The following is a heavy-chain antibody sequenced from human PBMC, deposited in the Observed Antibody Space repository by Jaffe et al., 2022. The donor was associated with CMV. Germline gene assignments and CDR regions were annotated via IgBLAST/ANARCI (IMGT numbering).Heavy chain of an antibody. V-gene: IGHV3-30*18. J-gene: IGHJ6*02. D-gene: IGHD3-10*01. CDR3: AKTYEDPQGVVRGVPYYYYYYGMDV. CDR2: ISYDGSNK. CDR1: GFTFSSYG. Sequence: QVQLVESGGGVVQPGRSLRLSCAASGFTFSSYGMHWVRQAPGKGLEWVAVISYDGSNKYYADSVKGRFTISRDNSKNTLYLQMNSLRAEDTAVYYCAKTYEDPQGVVRGVPYYYYYYGMDVWGQGTTVTVSS.